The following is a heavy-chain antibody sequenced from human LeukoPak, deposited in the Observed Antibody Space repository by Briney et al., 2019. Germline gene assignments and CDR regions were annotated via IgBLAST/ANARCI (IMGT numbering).Heavy chain of an antibody. V-gene: IGHV4-39*01. J-gene: IGHJ4*02. D-gene: IGHD6-13*01. Sequence: SETLSLTCTVAGASTSSGSYYWGWIRQPPGKGLEWIGTIYYSGGTYHNPSLESRVTISVDTSKNHFSLKLSSVTAADTAVYYCASTRGGAGMALTFHFDYWGQGTLVTVSS. CDR3: ASTRGGAGMALTFHFDY. CDR2: IYYSGGT. CDR1: GASTSSGSYY.